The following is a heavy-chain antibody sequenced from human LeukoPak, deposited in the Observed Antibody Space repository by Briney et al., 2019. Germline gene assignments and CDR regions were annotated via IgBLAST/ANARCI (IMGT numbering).Heavy chain of an antibody. D-gene: IGHD1-7*01. CDR2: ISSSSSYI. CDR1: GFTFSSYS. CDR3: ARGGKLELRIPQGDY. J-gene: IGHJ4*02. Sequence: GGSLRLSCAASGFTFSSYSMNWVRQAPGKGLEWVSSISSSSSYIYYADSVKGRFTISRDNAKNSLYLQMNSLRAEDTAVYYCARGGKLELRIPQGDYWGQGTLVTVSS. V-gene: IGHV3-21*01.